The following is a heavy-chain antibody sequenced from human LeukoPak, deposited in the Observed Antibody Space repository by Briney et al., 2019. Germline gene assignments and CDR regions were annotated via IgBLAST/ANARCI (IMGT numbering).Heavy chain of an antibody. CDR3: ARDSGTTGEVKFDP. Sequence: SETLSLTCAVYDGSFSGYYWSWIRQTAGKGLEWIGRMYSSGSNYNPSLKSRVTMSIDTSTNQLSLKLSSVTAADTAVYYCARDSGTTGEVKFDPWGQGTLVTVSS. D-gene: IGHD3-10*01. V-gene: IGHV4-4*07. CDR1: DGSFSGYY. J-gene: IGHJ5*02. CDR2: MYSSGS.